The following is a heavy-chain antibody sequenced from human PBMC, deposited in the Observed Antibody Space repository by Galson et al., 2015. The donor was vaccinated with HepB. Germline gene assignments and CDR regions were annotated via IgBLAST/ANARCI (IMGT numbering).Heavy chain of an antibody. V-gene: IGHV5-10-1*01. J-gene: IGHJ6*02. D-gene: IGHD3-16*01. CDR1: GYKFSNYW. Sequence: QSGAEVTKPGESLRISCKGSGYKFSNYWISWVRQMPGKGLEWVARIDPGDSYTNYNPSFEGHVTISADTSISTAYLQWTSLRTSDTAIYYCARLRWSYGSFYGMGVWGQGTTVTVSS. CDR2: IDPGDSYT. CDR3: ARLRWSYGSFYGMGV.